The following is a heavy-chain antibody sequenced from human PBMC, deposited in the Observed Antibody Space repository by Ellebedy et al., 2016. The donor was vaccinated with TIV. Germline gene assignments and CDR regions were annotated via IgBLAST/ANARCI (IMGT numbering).Heavy chain of an antibody. V-gene: IGHV3-15*07. CDR1: GFTFSNAW. J-gene: IGHJ3*01. CDR3: ARGGSGSVV. D-gene: IGHD1-26*01. CDR2: IRGEPDGGTT. Sequence: GESLKISCAASGFTFSNAWMNWVRQVPGKGLEWVGRIRGEPDGGTTDYAAPVKGRFTISRDDSKNTLYLQMNSLKTEDTAVYYCARGGSGSVVWGQGTMVTVSS.